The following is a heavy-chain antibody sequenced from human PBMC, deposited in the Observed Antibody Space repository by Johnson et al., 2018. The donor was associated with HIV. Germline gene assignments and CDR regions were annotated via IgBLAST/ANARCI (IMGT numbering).Heavy chain of an antibody. J-gene: IGHJ3*02. CDR3: ARGPITIFGVVTTGDAFDI. D-gene: IGHD3-3*01. Sequence: QVLLVESGGGVFQPGRSLRLSCAASGFTFSSYAMHWVRQAPGKGLEWVAVISYDGSNKYYADSVKGRFTISRDNSKNTLYLQMNSLRAEDTAVYYCARGPITIFGVVTTGDAFDIWGQGTMVTVSS. V-gene: IGHV3-30-3*01. CDR1: GFTFSSYA. CDR2: ISYDGSNK.